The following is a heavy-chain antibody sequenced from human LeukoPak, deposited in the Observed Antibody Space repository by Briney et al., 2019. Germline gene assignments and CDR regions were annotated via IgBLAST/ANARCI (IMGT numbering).Heavy chain of an antibody. V-gene: IGHV4-4*02. Sequence: SETLSLTCAVSGGSISSSNWWSWVRQPPGKGLEWIGEIYHSGSTNYNPSPKSRVTISVDKSKNQFSLKLSSVTAADTAVYYCARDSLYYYDSSGENWGQGTLVTVSS. D-gene: IGHD3-22*01. CDR2: IYHSGST. CDR3: ARDSLYYYDSSGEN. CDR1: GGSISSSNW. J-gene: IGHJ4*02.